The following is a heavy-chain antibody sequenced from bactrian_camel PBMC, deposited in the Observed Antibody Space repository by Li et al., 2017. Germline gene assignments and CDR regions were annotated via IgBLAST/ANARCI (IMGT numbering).Heavy chain of an antibody. CDR1: GYTPTIGC. CDR2: IVRGTGRT. D-gene: IGHD6*01. V-gene: IGHV3S31*01. J-gene: IGHJ6*01. Sequence: DVQLVESGGGLVQPGGSLRLSCAASGYTPTIGCMIWFRQAPGQEREGVAFIVRGTGRTNYADSVKGRFSISQDNPKNTMYLQMNSLRPEDTAMYSCAADRRLPGPVVASWTPYFGVWGQGTQVTVS. CDR3: AADRRLPGPVVASWTPYFGV.